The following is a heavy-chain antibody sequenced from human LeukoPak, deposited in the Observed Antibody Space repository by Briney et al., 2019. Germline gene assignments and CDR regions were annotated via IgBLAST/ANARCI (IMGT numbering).Heavy chain of an antibody. CDR2: ISYDGSNK. Sequence: GGSLRLSCAASGFTFSSYWMSWVRQAPGKGLEWVAVISYDGSNKYYADSVKGRFTISRDNSKNTLYLQMNSLRAEDTAVYYCAKSPSYDYVWGSYLDYWGQGTLVTVSS. D-gene: IGHD3-16*01. J-gene: IGHJ4*02. V-gene: IGHV3-30*18. CDR3: AKSPSYDYVWGSYLDY. CDR1: GFTFSSYW.